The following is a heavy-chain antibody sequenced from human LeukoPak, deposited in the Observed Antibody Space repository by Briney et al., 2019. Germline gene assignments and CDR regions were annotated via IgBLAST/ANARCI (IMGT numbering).Heavy chain of an antibody. D-gene: IGHD3-10*01. J-gene: IGHJ4*02. CDR1: GGSFSGYY. Sequence: PSETLSLTCAVSGGSFSGYYWSWIRQPPGKGLEWIGEINHSGSTNYKPSLKSRVTISVDTSKNQFSLKLSSVTAADTAVYYCARSSMFRGVTVDYWGQGTLVTVSS. CDR3: ARSSMFRGVTVDY. V-gene: IGHV4-34*01. CDR2: INHSGST.